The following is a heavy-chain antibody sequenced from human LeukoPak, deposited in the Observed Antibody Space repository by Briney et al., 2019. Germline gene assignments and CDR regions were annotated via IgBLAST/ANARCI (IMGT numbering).Heavy chain of an antibody. V-gene: IGHV4-34*01. D-gene: IGHD4-23*01. CDR1: GQSFSDHY. J-gene: IGHJ4*02. Sequence: SETLSLTCAVFGQSFSDHYWGWIRQPPGKGLEWIGEINHGGSTNYNPSLKSRVTISVDTSKNQFSLTLTSVTAADTAVYYCTRVAYGDNSKHFDYWGQGTLVTVPS. CDR3: TRVAYGDNSKHFDY. CDR2: INHGGST.